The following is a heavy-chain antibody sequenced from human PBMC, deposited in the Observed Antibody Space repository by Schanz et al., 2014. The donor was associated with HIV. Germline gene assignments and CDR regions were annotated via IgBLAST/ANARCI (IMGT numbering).Heavy chain of an antibody. CDR2: LRGSGSNI. CDR1: GFSFSDYH. V-gene: IGHV3-11*01. D-gene: IGHD3-16*01. CDR3: AIRTPMISFGAFDI. Sequence: QVQLVESGGDLVKPGGSLRLSCTASGFSFSDYHMSWIRQAPGKGLEWVSSLRGSGSNIYYADSVKGRFTISRDNSKKMLFLQMNRLRAEDTAVYYCAIRTPMISFGAFDIWGRGTMVTVSS. J-gene: IGHJ3*02.